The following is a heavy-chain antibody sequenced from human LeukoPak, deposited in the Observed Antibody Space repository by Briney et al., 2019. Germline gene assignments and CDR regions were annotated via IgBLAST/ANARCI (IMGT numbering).Heavy chain of an antibody. CDR1: GFTFSSYG. D-gene: IGHD4-17*01. Sequence: GGSLRLSRAASGFTFSSYGMSWVRQAPGKGLEWVSAISGSGGSTYYADSVKGRFTISRDNSKNTLYLQMNSLRAEDTAVYYCAKDRREYGDYVLLDYWGQGTLVTVSS. J-gene: IGHJ4*02. CDR3: AKDRREYGDYVLLDY. V-gene: IGHV3-23*01. CDR2: ISGSGGST.